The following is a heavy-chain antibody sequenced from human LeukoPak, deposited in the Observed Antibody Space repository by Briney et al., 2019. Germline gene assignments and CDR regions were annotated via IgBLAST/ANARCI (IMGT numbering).Heavy chain of an antibody. CDR1: GFTFSSYA. D-gene: IGHD5-12*01. V-gene: IGHV3-23*01. J-gene: IGHJ4*02. CDR3: AKDPVRGYDPFPMYYFDY. CDR2: ISGSGGST. Sequence: GGSLRLSCAASGFTFSSYAMSWVRQAPGKGLEWVLAISGSGGSTYYADSVKGRFTISRDNSKNTLYLQMNSLRAEDTAVYYCAKDPVRGYDPFPMYYFDYWGQGTLVTVSS.